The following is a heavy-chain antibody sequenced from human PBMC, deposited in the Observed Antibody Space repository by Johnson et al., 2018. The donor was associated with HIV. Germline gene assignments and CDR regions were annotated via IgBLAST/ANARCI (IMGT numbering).Heavy chain of an antibody. J-gene: IGHJ3*02. CDR1: GFTFDDYA. CDR2: ISWNSGSI. V-gene: IGHV3-9*01. CDR3: TTDQGYYGDAFDI. Sequence: EVQLVESGGGLVQPGRSLRLSCAASGFTFDDYAMHWVRQAPGKGLEWVSGISWNSGSIGYADSVKGRFTISRDNAKNSLYLQMNSLRAEDTALYYCTTDQGYYGDAFDIWGQGTMVTVSS. D-gene: IGHD3-10*01.